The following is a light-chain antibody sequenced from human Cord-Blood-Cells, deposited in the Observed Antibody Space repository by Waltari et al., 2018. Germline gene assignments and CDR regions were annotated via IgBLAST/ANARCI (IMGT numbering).Light chain of an antibody. V-gene: IGLV2-23*01. CDR3: CSYAVSSTLWV. J-gene: IGLJ3*02. CDR1: SSDVGSYNL. CDR2: EGS. Sequence: QSALTQPASVSGSPGQSITISCTGTSSDVGSYNLVSWYQQHPGKAPKLMIYEGSKRPSGVSNRFSVSKSGNTASLTISGLQAEDEADYYCCSYAVSSTLWVFGGVTKLTVL.